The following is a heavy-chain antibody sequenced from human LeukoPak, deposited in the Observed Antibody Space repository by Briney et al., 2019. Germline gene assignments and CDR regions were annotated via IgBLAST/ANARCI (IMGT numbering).Heavy chain of an antibody. Sequence: ASVKVSCKASGYTFTNYGISWVRQAPGQGLEWMGWISGYNDNTNYAQKLQGRVTMTTDTSTSTAYMELRSLRSDDTAVYYCARGLPAMYSISHYGMDVWGQGTTVTVSS. CDR3: ARGLPAMYSISHYGMDV. CDR1: GYTFTNYG. CDR2: ISGYNDNT. J-gene: IGHJ6*02. D-gene: IGHD2-2*01. V-gene: IGHV1-18*01.